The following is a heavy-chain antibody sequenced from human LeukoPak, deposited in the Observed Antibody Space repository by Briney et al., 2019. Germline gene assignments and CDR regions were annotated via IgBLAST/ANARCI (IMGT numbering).Heavy chain of an antibody. CDR3: ARETPSADAAFDY. D-gene: IGHD2-15*01. CDR2: IWYDGSKK. V-gene: IGHV3-33*01. J-gene: IGHJ4*02. CDR1: GYTFASDY. Sequence: GASVKVSCKASGYTFASDYMHWVRQAPDKGLEWVAVIWYDGSKKYYADSVKGRFTISRDNSKNTLDLQMNSLRAEDTAVYYCARETPSADAAFDYWGQGTLVTVSS.